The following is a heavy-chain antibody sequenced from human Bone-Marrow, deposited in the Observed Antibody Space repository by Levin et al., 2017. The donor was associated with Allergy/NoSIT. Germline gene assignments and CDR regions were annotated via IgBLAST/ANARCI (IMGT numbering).Heavy chain of an antibody. CDR2: ISSSSSYI. Sequence: GGSLRLSCAASGFTFSSYSMNWVRQAPGKGLEWVSSISSSSSYIYYADSVKGRFTISRDNAKNSLYLQMNSLRAEDTAVYYCAREGGYSYGPPFDYWGQGTLVTVSS. CDR3: AREGGYSYGPPFDY. CDR1: GFTFSSYS. V-gene: IGHV3-21*01. D-gene: IGHD5-18*01. J-gene: IGHJ4*02.